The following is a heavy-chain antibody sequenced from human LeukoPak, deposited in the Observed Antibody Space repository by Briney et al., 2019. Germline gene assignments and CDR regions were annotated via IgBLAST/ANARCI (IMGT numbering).Heavy chain of an antibody. CDR2: ISYNGKT. D-gene: IGHD1-1*01. CDR1: GGSMSSYY. J-gene: IGHJ4*02. Sequence: SETLSLTCPVSGGSMSSYYWMWIRQPPGKGLEWIGSISYNGKTNHNPSLKSRVTISVDTSKNQFSLKLSSVTAADTAVYYCTRVGPSLHWNPDYWGQGTLVTVSS. V-gene: IGHV4-59*01. CDR3: TRVGPSLHWNPDY.